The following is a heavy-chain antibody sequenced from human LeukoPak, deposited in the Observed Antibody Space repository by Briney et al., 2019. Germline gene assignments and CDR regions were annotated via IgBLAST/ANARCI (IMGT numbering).Heavy chain of an antibody. CDR2: ISYDGSNK. CDR3: ARSLEWLSQHFDY. Sequence: GGSLRLSCAASGFTFSSYAMHWVRQAPGKGLERVAVISYDGSNKYYADSVKGRFTISRDNSKNTLYLQMNSLRAEDTAVYYCARSLEWLSQHFDYWGQGTLVTVSS. CDR1: GFTFSSYA. V-gene: IGHV3-30-3*01. D-gene: IGHD3-3*01. J-gene: IGHJ4*02.